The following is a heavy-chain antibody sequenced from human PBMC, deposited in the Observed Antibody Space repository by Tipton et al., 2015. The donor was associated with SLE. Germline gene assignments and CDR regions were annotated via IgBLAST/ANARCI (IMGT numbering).Heavy chain of an antibody. CDR3: AREYYDSSGYYVPFDY. J-gene: IGHJ4*02. D-gene: IGHD3-22*01. Sequence: LRLSCAVSGYSISSGYYWGWIRQPPGKGLEWIGSIYHSGSTYYNPSLKSRVTISVDTSKNQFSLKLSSVTAADTAVYYCAREYYDSSGYYVPFDYWGQGTLVTVSS. CDR1: GYSISSGYY. CDR2: IYHSGST. V-gene: IGHV4-38-2*02.